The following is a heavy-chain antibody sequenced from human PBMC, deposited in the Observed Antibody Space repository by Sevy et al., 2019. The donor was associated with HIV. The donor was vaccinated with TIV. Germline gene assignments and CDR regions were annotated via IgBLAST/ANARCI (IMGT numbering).Heavy chain of an antibody. CDR3: ARSVYGSGTYLNDY. D-gene: IGHD3-10*01. Sequence: ASVKVSCKASGYTFTGYYVHWVRRAPGQGLEWMGWINPSSGGTNYGQKFHGRVTMTRATSITTAYMELNSLRSDDTAVYYCARSVYGSGTYLNDYWGQGTLVTVSS. CDR2: INPSSGGT. CDR1: GYTFTGYY. J-gene: IGHJ4*02. V-gene: IGHV1-2*02.